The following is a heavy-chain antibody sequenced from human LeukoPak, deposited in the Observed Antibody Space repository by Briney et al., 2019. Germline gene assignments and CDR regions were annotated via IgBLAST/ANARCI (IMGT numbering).Heavy chain of an antibody. CDR3: ARAVGGDGSGSL. CDR2: VYTSGST. J-gene: IGHJ4*02. Sequence: SETLSLTCTVSGGSISSGSYYWSWIRQPAGKGLEWIGRVYTSGSTNYNPSLKSRVTISVDTSKNQFSLKLSSVTAADTAVYYCARAVGGDGSGSLWGPGTLVTVSS. CDR1: GGSISSGSYY. V-gene: IGHV4-61*02. D-gene: IGHD3-10*01.